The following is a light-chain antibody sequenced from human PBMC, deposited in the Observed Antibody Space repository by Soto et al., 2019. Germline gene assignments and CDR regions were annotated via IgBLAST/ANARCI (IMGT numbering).Light chain of an antibody. J-gene: IGKJ1*01. CDR1: QSISSS. CDR2: GAS. V-gene: IGKV3-15*01. CDR3: QQYTYWPPWT. Sequence: EIVMTQSPATLSVSPGERATLSCRASQSISSSLAWYQQKPGQAPRLLIHGASTRATSNPGRFSGSGSGAEFTLSISSLQSEDFAVYYCQQYTYWPPWTFXQGTKVDIK.